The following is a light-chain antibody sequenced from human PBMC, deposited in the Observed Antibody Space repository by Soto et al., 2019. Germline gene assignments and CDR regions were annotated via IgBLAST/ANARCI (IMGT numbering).Light chain of an antibody. CDR3: QQYGSAPIFT. CDR2: GAS. Sequence: EIVLTQSPGTLSLSPGERATLSCRASQSVSSSYLAWYQQKPGQAPRLLLYGASSRATGIPDRFSGRGSGTDFTLTSSRLEAEDFAVYYCQQYGSAPIFTCGPGTKVAIK. V-gene: IGKV3-20*01. CDR1: QSVSSSY. J-gene: IGKJ3*01.